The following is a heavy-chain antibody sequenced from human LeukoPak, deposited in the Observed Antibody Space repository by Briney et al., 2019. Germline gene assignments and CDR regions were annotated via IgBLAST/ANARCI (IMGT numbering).Heavy chain of an antibody. D-gene: IGHD3-10*01. J-gene: IGHJ6*02. CDR3: AKVLEEGESPRILYGMDV. Sequence: GGSLRLSCAASGFTFSSYGMHWVRQAPGKGLEWVAVISYDGSNKYYADSVKGRFTISRDNSKNTLYLQMNSLRAEDTAVYYCAKVLEEGESPRILYGMDVWGQGTTVTVSS. CDR2: ISYDGSNK. V-gene: IGHV3-30*18. CDR1: GFTFSSYG.